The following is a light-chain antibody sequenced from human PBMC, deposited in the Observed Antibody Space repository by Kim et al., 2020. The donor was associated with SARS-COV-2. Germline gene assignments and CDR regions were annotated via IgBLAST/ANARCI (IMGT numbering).Light chain of an antibody. V-gene: IGKV1-27*01. CDR3: QNYISAPWT. CDR1: QGIGIY. J-gene: IGKJ1*01. Sequence: SVGDRVTITCRASQGIGIYLAWYQQKPGTVPKLLIYAESTLQSGVPSRFRGSGSGTDYTLTISSLLPEDVGTYYCQNYISAPWTFGQGTKVDIK. CDR2: AES.